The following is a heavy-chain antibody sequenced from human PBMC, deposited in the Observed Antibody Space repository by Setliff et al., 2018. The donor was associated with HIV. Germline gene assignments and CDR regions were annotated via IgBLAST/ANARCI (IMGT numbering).Heavy chain of an antibody. Sequence: VKVSCKASGGTFSNYGMSWVRQAPGQGLEWMGGIIPISGTANYAQKFQGRVTITTDESTSTAYMELSGLRSEDTAVYYCARDFGGYCSSVSCPGLFDPWGQGTLVTVSS. CDR1: GGTFSNYG. V-gene: IGHV1-69*05. CDR2: IIPISGTA. J-gene: IGHJ5*02. CDR3: ARDFGGYCSSVSCPGLFDP. D-gene: IGHD2-15*01.